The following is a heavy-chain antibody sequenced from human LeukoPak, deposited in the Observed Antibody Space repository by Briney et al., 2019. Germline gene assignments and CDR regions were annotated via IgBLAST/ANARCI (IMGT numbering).Heavy chain of an antibody. CDR3: ARDGWFGELSYDY. CDR2: INPNSGGT. Sequence: GASVKDSCKASGYTFTGYYMHWVRQAPGQGLEGMGRINPNSGGTNYAQKLQGRVTMTRDTSISTAYMELSRLTSDDTAVYYCARDGWFGELSYDYWGQGTLVTVSS. CDR1: GYTFTGYY. J-gene: IGHJ4*02. V-gene: IGHV1-2*06. D-gene: IGHD3-10*01.